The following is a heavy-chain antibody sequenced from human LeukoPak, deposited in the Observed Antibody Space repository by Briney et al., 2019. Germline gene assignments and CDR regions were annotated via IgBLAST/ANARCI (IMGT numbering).Heavy chain of an antibody. D-gene: IGHD6-13*01. Sequence: PGGSLRLSCAASGFTVSNNYMSWVRQAPGKGLEGVSVIHSGDSTYYADSVKGRFTISRDKSKNTLSLQMNSLRAEDTAVYYCARDLRAAAGPNAFDIWGQGTMVIVSS. CDR1: GFTVSNNY. CDR3: ARDLRAAAGPNAFDI. CDR2: IHSGDST. J-gene: IGHJ3*02. V-gene: IGHV3-53*01.